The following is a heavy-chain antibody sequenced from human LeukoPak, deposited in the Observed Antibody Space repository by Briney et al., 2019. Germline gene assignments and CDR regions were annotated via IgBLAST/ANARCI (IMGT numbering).Heavy chain of an antibody. CDR1: GFTFSSYS. J-gene: IGHJ5*02. CDR2: ISSSSSYI. D-gene: IGHD3-22*01. Sequence: PGGSLRLSCAASGFTFSSYSMNWVRQAPGKGLEWVSSISSSSSYIYYADSVKGRFTISRDNAKNSLYLQMNSLRAEDTAVYYCARVSGYYYDSSGYADGYNWFDPWGQGTLVTVSS. CDR3: ARVSGYYYDSSGYADGYNWFDP. V-gene: IGHV3-21*04.